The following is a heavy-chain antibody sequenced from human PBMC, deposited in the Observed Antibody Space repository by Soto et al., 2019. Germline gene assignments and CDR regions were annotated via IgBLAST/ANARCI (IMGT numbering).Heavy chain of an antibody. J-gene: IGHJ4*02. D-gene: IGHD3-22*01. CDR3: ARDLESQQQYYYDSSGYYFDY. CDR1: GFTFSSYA. V-gene: IGHV3-30-3*01. CDR2: ISYDGSNK. Sequence: QVQLVESGGGVVQPGRSLRLSCAASGFTFSSYAMHWVRQAPGKGLEWVAVISYDGSNKYYADSVKGRFTISRDNSKNTLYLQMNSLRAEDTAVYYCARDLESQQQYYYDSSGYYFDYWGQGTLVTVSS.